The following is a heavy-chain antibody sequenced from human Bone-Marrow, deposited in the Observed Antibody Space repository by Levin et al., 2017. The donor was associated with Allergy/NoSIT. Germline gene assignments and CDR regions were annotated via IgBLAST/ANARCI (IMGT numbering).Heavy chain of an antibody. D-gene: IGHD2/OR15-2a*01. CDR2: IKQDGSEK. Sequence: LAGGSLRLSCVTSGYTFRDYWMHWVRQASGKGLEWVANIKQDGSEKNYVDSVKGRFTIARDNAKNSLHLQMTSLRVEDTAVYYCVRGRTSTGPPPTPWKWTVIVPRAKYYYMDVWGTGTTVTVS. V-gene: IGHV3-7*04. CDR3: VRGRTSTGPPPTPWKWTVIVPRAKYYYMDV. J-gene: IGHJ6*03. CDR1: GYTFRDYW.